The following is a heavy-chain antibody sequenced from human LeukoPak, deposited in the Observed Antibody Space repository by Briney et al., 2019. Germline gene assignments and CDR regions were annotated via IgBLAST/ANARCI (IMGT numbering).Heavy chain of an antibody. CDR3: ARGGEGLL. Sequence: PEGSLRLSCAASGFTFENYYLPWVRQAPGMGLVWVSRINYDGSDKTYADSVKGRFTISRDNAKHTLYLQMSSLRAEDTAMYYCARGGEGLLWGQGILVTVSS. D-gene: IGHD2-15*01. CDR1: GFTFENYY. CDR2: INYDGSDK. J-gene: IGHJ4*02. V-gene: IGHV3-74*01.